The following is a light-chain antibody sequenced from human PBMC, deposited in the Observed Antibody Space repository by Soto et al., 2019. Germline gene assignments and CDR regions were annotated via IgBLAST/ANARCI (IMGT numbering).Light chain of an antibody. V-gene: IGLV2-8*01. CDR3: YSYAGRNIWV. Sequence: QSVLAQPPSASGSPGQSVTISCTGSGSDIGAYNFVSWYQQHPGKAPKLMIFGVTERPSGVPDRFSGSKSGNTASLTVSGLPADDEAVYYCYSYAGRNIWVFGGGTKLTV. CDR2: GVT. J-gene: IGLJ3*02. CDR1: GSDIGAYNF.